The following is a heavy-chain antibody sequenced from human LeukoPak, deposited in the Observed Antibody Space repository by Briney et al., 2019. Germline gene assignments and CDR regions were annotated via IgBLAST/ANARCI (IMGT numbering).Heavy chain of an antibody. CDR1: GFTFSSYW. CDR3: ARDMRGYDYGKVDY. Sequence: PGGSLRHSCAASGFTFSSYWMHWVRQAPGKGLVWVSRINSDGSSTSYADSVKGRFAISRDNAKNTLYLQMNSLRAEDTAVYYCARDMRGYDYGKVDYWGQGTLVTVSS. D-gene: IGHD5-12*01. V-gene: IGHV3-74*01. CDR2: INSDGSST. J-gene: IGHJ4*02.